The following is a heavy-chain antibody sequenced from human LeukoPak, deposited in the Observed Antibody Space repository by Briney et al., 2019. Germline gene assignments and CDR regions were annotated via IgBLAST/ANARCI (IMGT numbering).Heavy chain of an antibody. J-gene: IGHJ4*02. CDR3: TKDIGERGYSVH. V-gene: IGHV3-43*02. D-gene: IGHD5/OR15-5a*01. CDR2: ISGDGSKT. Sequence: GGSLRHSSAPPGFTFAVSAMHWGSQALGKGLQWVSLISGDGSKTYYADSVKGRFTISRDNRKNSLYLQMNRLRTEDTAFYYCTKDIGERGYSVHWGQGTLVTVSS. CDR1: GFTFAVSA.